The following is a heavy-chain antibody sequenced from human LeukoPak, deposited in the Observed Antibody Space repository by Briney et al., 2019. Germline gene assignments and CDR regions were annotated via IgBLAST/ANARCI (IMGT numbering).Heavy chain of an antibody. CDR1: GGSISSYY. J-gene: IGHJ3*02. CDR3: ARGPHWVTGDYDAFDI. Sequence: SETLSLTCTVSGGSISSYYWGWIRQPPGKGLEWIGYIYYTGSTNYNPSLTSRVTISVDTSKNQFSLKLTSVTAADTAVYYCARGPHWVTGDYDAFDIWGQGTMVTVSS. V-gene: IGHV4-59*01. D-gene: IGHD4-17*01. CDR2: IYYTGST.